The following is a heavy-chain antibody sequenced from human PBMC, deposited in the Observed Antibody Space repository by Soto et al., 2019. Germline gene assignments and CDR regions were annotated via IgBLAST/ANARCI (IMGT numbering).Heavy chain of an antibody. Sequence: QVQLVESGGGLVKPGGSLRLSCAASGFTFSDYYMTWIRQAPGKGLEWVSYISSTTGTIYYADSVKGRFTISRDNAKDLLYLQMNSLRAEDTAVYYCARVGQDYYYGMDVWGQGTTVTVSS. V-gene: IGHV3-11*01. CDR2: ISSTTGTI. CDR3: ARVGQDYYYGMDV. J-gene: IGHJ6*02. CDR1: GFTFSDYY.